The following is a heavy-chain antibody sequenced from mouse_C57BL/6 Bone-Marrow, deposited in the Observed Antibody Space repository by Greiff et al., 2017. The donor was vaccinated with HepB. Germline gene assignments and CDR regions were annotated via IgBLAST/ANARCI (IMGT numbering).Heavy chain of an antibody. D-gene: IGHD1-1*01. CDR2: ISSGSSTI. CDR3: ASLNYYGNRGGDWYFDV. CDR1: GFTFSDYG. Sequence: EVNLVESGGGLVKPGGSLKLSCAASGFTFSDYGMHWVRQAPEKGLEWVAYISSGSSTIYYADTVKGRFTISRDNAKNTLFLQMTSLRSEDTAMYYCASLNYYGNRGGDWYFDVWGTGTTVTVSS. V-gene: IGHV5-17*01. J-gene: IGHJ1*03.